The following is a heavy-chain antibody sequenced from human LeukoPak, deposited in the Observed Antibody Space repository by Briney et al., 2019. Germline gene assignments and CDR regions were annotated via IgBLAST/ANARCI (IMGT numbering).Heavy chain of an antibody. J-gene: IGHJ4*02. CDR1: GFTFDDYG. V-gene: IGHV3-9*01. CDR3: ARGDYYDSSGYYYSHFDN. CDR2: ISWNSGSI. Sequence: GGSLRLSCAVSGFTFDDYGMHWVRQAPGKGLEWVSGISWNSGSIDYADSVKGRFTISRDNARNSLYLQMSSLRTEDTALYFCARGDYYDSSGYYYSHFDNWGQGTLVTVSS. D-gene: IGHD3-22*01.